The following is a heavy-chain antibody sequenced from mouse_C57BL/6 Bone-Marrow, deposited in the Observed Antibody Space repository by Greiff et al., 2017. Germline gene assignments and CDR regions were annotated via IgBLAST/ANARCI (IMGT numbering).Heavy chain of an antibody. D-gene: IGHD2-3*01. CDR3: ARLDGYHWYFDV. CDR1: GYTFTSYW. CDR2: IDPSDSYT. V-gene: IGHV1-50*01. Sequence: VQLQQPGAELVKPGASVKLSCKASGYTFTSYWMQWVKQRPGQGLEWIGEIDPSDSYTNYNQKFKGKATLTVDTSSSTAYMQLSILTSEDSAVYYGARLDGYHWYFDVWGTGTTVTVSS. J-gene: IGHJ1*03.